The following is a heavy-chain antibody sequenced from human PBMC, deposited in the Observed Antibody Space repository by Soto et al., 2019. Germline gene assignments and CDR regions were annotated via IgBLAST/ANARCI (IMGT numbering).Heavy chain of an antibody. Sequence: GGSLRLSCAASGFTFSSYAMSWVRQAPGKGLEWVSAISGSGGSTYYADSVKGRFTISGDNSKNTLYLQMNSLKAEDTAVYYCAKWGRTGTANYYYYYGMDVWGQGTTVTVSS. CDR1: GFTFSSYA. D-gene: IGHD1-1*01. CDR3: AKWGRTGTANYYYYYGMDV. V-gene: IGHV3-23*01. J-gene: IGHJ6*02. CDR2: ISGSGGST.